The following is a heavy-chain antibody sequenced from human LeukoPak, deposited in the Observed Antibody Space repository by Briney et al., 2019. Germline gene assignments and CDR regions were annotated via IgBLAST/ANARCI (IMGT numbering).Heavy chain of an antibody. Sequence: SETLSLTCTVSCGSISSGDYYWSWLRQPPGKGLEWFGYIYYSGSTYYNPSLKSRVTISVDTSKNQFSLKLSSVTAADTAVYYCARAEITMVRGVTTPTTIDYWGQGTLVTVSS. V-gene: IGHV4-30-4*01. CDR2: IYYSGST. CDR3: ARAEITMVRGVTTPTTIDY. J-gene: IGHJ4*02. D-gene: IGHD3-10*01. CDR1: CGSISSGDYY.